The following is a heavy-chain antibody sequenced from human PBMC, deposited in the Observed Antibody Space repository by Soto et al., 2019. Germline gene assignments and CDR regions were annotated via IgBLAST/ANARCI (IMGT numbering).Heavy chain of an antibody. J-gene: IGHJ5*02. V-gene: IGHV1-46*01. CDR2: INPFYGET. D-gene: IGHD5-18*01. CDR1: GYTFSSYH. CDR3: ARARGISFGYNYFDH. Sequence: VASVKVSCKASGYTFSSYHMHWVRQAPGQGLEWMGVINPFYGETRYAQKFQGRVTMTRDTSTSTVYMELSSLRSEDTAVYYCARARGISFGYNYFDHWGQGTLVTVSS.